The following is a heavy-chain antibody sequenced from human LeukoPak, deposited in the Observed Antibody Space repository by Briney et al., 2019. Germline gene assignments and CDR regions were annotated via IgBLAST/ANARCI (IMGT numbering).Heavy chain of an antibody. CDR2: IYYSGST. D-gene: IGHD3-22*01. J-gene: IGHJ4*02. CDR3: ARATYYYDSSGYYYVFDY. V-gene: IGHV4-39*01. Sequence: PSETLSLTCTVSGGSISSSSYYWGWIRQPPGKGLGWIGSIYYSGSTYYNPSLKSRVTISVDTSKNQFSLKLSSVTAADTAVYYCARATYYYDSSGYYYVFDYWGQGTLVTVSS. CDR1: GGSISSSSYY.